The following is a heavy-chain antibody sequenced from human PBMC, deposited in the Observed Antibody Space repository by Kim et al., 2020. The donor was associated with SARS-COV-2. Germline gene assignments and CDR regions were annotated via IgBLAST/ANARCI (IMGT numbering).Heavy chain of an antibody. Sequence: GGSLRLSCATSGFTFSIYEMNWVRQAPGKGLEWVSYISTSLGDVYYADSVKGRFTISRDNAKNSLYLQMNSLRAEDTAMYYCARDGVMAKPDYWGQGTLVSVSS. J-gene: IGHJ4*02. D-gene: IGHD3-16*01. CDR2: ISTSLGDV. CDR3: ARDGVMAKPDY. CDR1: GFTFSIYE. V-gene: IGHV3-48*03.